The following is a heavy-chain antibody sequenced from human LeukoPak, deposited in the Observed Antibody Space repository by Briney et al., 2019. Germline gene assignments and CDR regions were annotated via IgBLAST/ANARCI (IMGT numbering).Heavy chain of an antibody. V-gene: IGHV3-7*01. CDR1: GLIFRNAW. J-gene: IGHJ4*02. D-gene: IGHD6-19*01. Sequence: GGSLRLSCAASGLIFRNAWMNWVRQAPGKGLEWVANIKQDGSEEYYVDSVKGRFTISRDNAKNSLYLQMNSLRVDDTAVYYCARSGFTAVAGPWFDYWGQGTLVTVSS. CDR2: IKQDGSEE. CDR3: ARSGFTAVAGPWFDY.